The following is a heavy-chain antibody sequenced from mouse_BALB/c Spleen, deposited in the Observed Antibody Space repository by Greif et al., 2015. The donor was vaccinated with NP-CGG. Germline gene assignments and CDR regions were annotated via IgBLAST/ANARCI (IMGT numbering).Heavy chain of an antibody. CDR1: GYTSSSYW. CDR2: ILPGSGST. D-gene: IGHD1-1*01. Sequence: QVQLQQSGAELMKSGASVKISCKATGYTSSSYWIEWVKQRPGHGLEWIGEILPGSGSTNYNEKFKGKATFTADTSSNTAYMQLSSLTSEDSAVYYCRLYYYGSRSLDYWGQGTSVTVSS. CDR3: RLYYYGSRSLDY. V-gene: IGHV1-9*01. J-gene: IGHJ4*01.